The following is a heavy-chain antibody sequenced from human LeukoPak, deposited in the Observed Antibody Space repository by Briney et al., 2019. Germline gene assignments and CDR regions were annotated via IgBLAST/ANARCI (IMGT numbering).Heavy chain of an antibody. Sequence: SETLSLTCTVSGGSISSYYWSWIRQPPGKGLEWIGYIYYSGSTNYNPSLKSRVTISVDTSKNQFSLKLSSVTAADTAVYYCARTPYSGGVDYWGQGTLVTVSS. CDR3: ARTPYSGGVDY. CDR1: GGSISSYY. V-gene: IGHV4-59*12. CDR2: IYYSGST. J-gene: IGHJ4*02. D-gene: IGHD2-21*01.